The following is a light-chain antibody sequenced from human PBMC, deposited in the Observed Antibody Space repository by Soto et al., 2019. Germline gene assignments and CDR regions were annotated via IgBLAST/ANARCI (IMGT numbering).Light chain of an antibody. CDR3: SLYTSSSTWV. CDR2: DVT. J-gene: IGLJ3*02. Sequence: QSALTQPPSVSGSPGQSVTISCTVTSSDVGDYEHVSWYQQAPGTAPKLIIFDVTNRPSGVPDRFSGSKSGNTPSLTIFGLQAEDEGDYYCSLYTSSSTWVFGGGTKLTVL. V-gene: IGLV2-18*01. CDR1: SSDVGDYEH.